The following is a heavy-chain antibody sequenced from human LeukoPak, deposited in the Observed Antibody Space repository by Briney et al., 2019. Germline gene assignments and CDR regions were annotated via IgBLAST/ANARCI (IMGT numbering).Heavy chain of an antibody. CDR2: IYHSGST. J-gene: IGHJ4*02. V-gene: IGHV4-38-2*02. CDR1: GYSISSGYY. Sequence: SETLSLTCTVSGYSISSGYYWGWIRQPPGKGLEWIGSIYHSGSTYYNPSLKSRVTISVDTSKNQFSLKLTSVTAADTAVYYCARLEVGAAFYWGQGTLVTVSS. D-gene: IGHD2-15*01. CDR3: ARLEVGAAFY.